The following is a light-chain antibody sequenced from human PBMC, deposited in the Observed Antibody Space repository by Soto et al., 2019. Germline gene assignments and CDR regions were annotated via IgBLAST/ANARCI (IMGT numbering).Light chain of an antibody. CDR1: SSDVGGYNH. CDR2: DVS. CDR3: SSFATTDTPMV. V-gene: IGLV2-14*03. J-gene: IGLJ2*01. Sequence: QSALTQPASVSGSPGQSITISCTGTSSDVGGYNHVSWYQQHPGEAPKLMIYDVSSRPSVVSNRFSGSKAADTASLTISGLQAEDEADYYCSSFATTDTPMVFGGGTKLTVL.